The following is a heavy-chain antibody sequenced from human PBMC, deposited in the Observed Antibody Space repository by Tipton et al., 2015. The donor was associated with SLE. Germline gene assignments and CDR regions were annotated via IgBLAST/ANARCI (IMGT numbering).Heavy chain of an antibody. CDR2: IYPGDSDT. CDR1: GYSFTSYW. CDR3: ARLCAPARGKWRAFDI. J-gene: IGHJ3*02. D-gene: IGHD2-8*01. V-gene: IGHV5-51*01. Sequence: QLVQSGAEVKKPGESLRISCKGSGYSFTSYWIGWVRQMPGKGLEWMGIIYPGDSDTRYSPSFQGQVTISADKSISTAYLQWSSLKASDTAMYYCARLCAPARGKWRAFDIWGQGTMVTVSS.